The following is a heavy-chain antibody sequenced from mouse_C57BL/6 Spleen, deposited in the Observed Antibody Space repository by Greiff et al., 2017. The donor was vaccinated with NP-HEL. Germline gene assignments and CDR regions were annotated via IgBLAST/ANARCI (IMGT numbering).Heavy chain of an antibody. J-gene: IGHJ1*03. D-gene: IGHD1-1*01. Sequence: QVQLQQSGPELAKPGASVKLSCKASGYTFTDYYINWVKQRPGQGLEWIGWIFPGSGSTYYNEKFKGKATLTVAKASSTAYMLLSSLTSEDSAVYVGDLYDSGSRGDWDFEVGGTGTTVTVAS. V-gene: IGHV1-75*01. CDR3: DLYDSGSRGDWDFEV. CDR1: GYTFTDYY. CDR2: IFPGSGST.